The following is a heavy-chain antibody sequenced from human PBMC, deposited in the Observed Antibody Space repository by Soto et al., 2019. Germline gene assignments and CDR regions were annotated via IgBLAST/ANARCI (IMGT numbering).Heavy chain of an antibody. CDR2: MSATGGA. CDR1: GDSISNYY. CDR3: TRDQSGTPDI. V-gene: IGHV4-4*07. Sequence: SETLSLTCNVSGDSISNYYWTWIRQSAGKGLGWIGRMSATGGAAYNPSLKSRLTLSRDTSKNELSLSLKFVTAADTAVYFCTRDQSGTPDIWGQGTMVTVSS. J-gene: IGHJ3*02. D-gene: IGHD1-26*01.